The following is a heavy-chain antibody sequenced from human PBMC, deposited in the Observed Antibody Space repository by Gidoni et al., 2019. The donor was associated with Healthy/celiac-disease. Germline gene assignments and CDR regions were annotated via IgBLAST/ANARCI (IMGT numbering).Heavy chain of an antibody. J-gene: IGHJ4*02. Sequence: QVQLQESGPGLVKPSETLSLPCTVSGGSISSYYWSWIRQPPGKGLEWIGYIYYSGSTNYNPSLKSRVTISVDTSKNQFSLKLSSVTAADTAVYYCASSGYYIFDYWGQGTLVTVSS. D-gene: IGHD3-22*01. CDR2: IYYSGST. CDR3: ASSGYYIFDY. V-gene: IGHV4-59*01. CDR1: GGSISSYY.